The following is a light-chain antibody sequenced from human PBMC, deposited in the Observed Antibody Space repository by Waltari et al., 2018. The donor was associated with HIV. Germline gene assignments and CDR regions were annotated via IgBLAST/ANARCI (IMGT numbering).Light chain of an antibody. Sequence: QLALTQSPSVSASLGASVKLTCSLSSGHSSYAIAWHQQQPEKGPRFLMKLNSDGSHSKGDGIPDRLSGSSSGAERFLTISSLQFEDEGDYYCQTWGTGIWVFGGGTKLTVL. CDR3: QTWGTGIWV. CDR1: SGHSSYA. V-gene: IGLV4-69*01. J-gene: IGLJ3*02. CDR2: LNSDGSH.